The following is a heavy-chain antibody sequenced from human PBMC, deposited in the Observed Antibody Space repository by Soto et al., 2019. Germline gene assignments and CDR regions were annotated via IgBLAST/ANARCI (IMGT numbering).Heavy chain of an antibody. J-gene: IGHJ4*02. D-gene: IGHD3-10*01. CDR1: GYTFTSYE. V-gene: IGHV1-8*01. Sequence: QVQLVQSGAEVKKPGASVKVSCKASGYTFTSYEINWVRQATGQGLEWMGWMNPNSGDTGYAQKFKGKVTMTRNTSISTAYMELSSLRSEYTAVYYCARGELLWFGELLRWGQGTLVTVSS. CDR3: ARGELLWFGELLR. CDR2: MNPNSGDT.